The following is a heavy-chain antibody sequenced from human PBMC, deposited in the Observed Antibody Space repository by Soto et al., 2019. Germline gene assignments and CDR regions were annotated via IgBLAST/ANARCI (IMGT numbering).Heavy chain of an antibody. Sequence: GGSLRLSCAASGFTFSSYWMSWVRQAPGKGLEWVANIKQDGSEKYYVDSVKGRFTISRDNAKNSLFLQMNSLRAEDTAVYYCAREATLIRGVFKTNYFDYWGQGTLVTVSS. D-gene: IGHD3-10*01. CDR3: AREATLIRGVFKTNYFDY. CDR1: GFTFSSYW. V-gene: IGHV3-7*01. CDR2: IKQDGSEK. J-gene: IGHJ4*02.